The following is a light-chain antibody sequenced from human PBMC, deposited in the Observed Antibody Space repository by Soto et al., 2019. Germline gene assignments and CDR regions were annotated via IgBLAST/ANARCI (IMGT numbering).Light chain of an antibody. CDR3: SSYTTDTTLV. CDR2: EVT. V-gene: IGLV2-18*02. J-gene: IGLJ2*01. CDR1: SSDVGSYNR. Sequence: QSVLTQPPSVSGSPGQSVTISCTGTSSDVGSYNRVSWYQQPPGTAPKLMIYEVTNRPSGVPDRFSGTKSGNTASLTISGLQDEDEADYYCSSYTTDTTLVFGGGTKLTVL.